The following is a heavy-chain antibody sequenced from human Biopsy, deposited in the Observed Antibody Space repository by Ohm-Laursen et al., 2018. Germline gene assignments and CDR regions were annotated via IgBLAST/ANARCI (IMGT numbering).Heavy chain of an antibody. V-gene: IGHV4-39*01. Sequence: SSYEMDWVRQPPGKGLEWIGSIFYGGITYYNPSLKSRVTISVDTSKNQFSLNLTSVTAADTAVYYCARHPTGFWFDPWGQGTLVIVSS. CDR3: ARHPTGFWFDP. CDR1: SSYE. CDR2: IFYGGIT. J-gene: IGHJ5*02.